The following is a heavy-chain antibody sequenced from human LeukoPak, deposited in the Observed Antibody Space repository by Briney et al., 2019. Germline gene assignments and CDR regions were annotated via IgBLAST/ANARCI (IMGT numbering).Heavy chain of an antibody. J-gene: IGHJ4*02. V-gene: IGHV4-31*03. CDR1: GGSISSDSYY. Sequence: TSQTLSLTCTVSGGSISSDSYYWSWIRQHPGQCLEWIGYIYYSGSTYYNPSLKSRVTISVDTSKNQFSLKLSSVTAADTAVYYCARNYYLDYWGQGTLVTVSS. CDR2: IYYSGST. CDR3: ARNYYLDY.